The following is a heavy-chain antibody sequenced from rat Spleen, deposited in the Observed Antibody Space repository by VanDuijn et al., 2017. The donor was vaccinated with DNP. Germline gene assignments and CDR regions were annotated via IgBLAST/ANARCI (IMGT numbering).Heavy chain of an antibody. CDR2: IWSGVST. J-gene: IGHJ3*01. CDR3: ARDDSRSPFAY. Sequence: QVQLKESGPGLVQSSQTLSLTCTVSGLSLSSYGVRWVRQSPGKGLEWIAGIWSGVSTDYNSALKSRLSISRDTSKSQVLLKVNSLQTEDTAMYFCARDDSRSPFAYWGQGTLVTVSS. D-gene: IGHD1-2*01. CDR1: GLSLSSYG. V-gene: IGHV2-15*01.